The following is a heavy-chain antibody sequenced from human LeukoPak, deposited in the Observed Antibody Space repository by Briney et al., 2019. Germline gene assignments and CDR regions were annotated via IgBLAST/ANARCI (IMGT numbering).Heavy chain of an antibody. CDR1: GFTFSSYS. CDR2: ISSSSNYI. CDR3: ARGEILRGAGKDPPYYMDV. Sequence: GGSLRLSCAASGFTFSSYSMNWVRQAPGKGLEWVSSISSSSNYIYYADSVKGRFTISRDNAKNSLYLQMNSLRVEDTALYYCARGEILRGAGKDPPYYMDVWGKAITVIVSS. D-gene: IGHD4/OR15-4a*01. J-gene: IGHJ6*03. V-gene: IGHV3-21*04.